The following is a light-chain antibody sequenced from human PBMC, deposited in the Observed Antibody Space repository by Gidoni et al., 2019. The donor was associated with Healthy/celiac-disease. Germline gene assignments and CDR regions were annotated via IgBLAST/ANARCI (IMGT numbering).Light chain of an antibody. J-gene: IGKJ1*01. V-gene: IGKV1-39*01. CDR3: QQSYSTPQT. CDR1: QSMSSY. CDR2: AAS. Sequence: DIQMTQSPSSLSASVGDRVTITCRASQSMSSYLNWYQQKPGKAPKLLIYAASSLQSGVPSRFSGSGSVTDFTLTIISLQPEDFATYYCQQSYSTPQTFGQGTKVEIK.